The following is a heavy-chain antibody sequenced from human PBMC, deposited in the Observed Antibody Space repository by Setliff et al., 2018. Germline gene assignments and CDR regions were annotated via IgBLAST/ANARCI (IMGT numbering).Heavy chain of an antibody. CDR3: ARDVGYTYGLGF. D-gene: IGHD5-18*01. V-gene: IGHV4-34*01. CDR1: GDSFSDYY. J-gene: IGHJ4*02. CDR2: INHRGST. Sequence: SETLSLTCAVYGDSFSDYYWSWIRQPPGKGLEWIEEINHRGSTNYSPSLRSRVTISRDDSKNSMFLQMNSLKTEDTAVYYCARDVGYTYGLGFWGQGTLVTVSS.